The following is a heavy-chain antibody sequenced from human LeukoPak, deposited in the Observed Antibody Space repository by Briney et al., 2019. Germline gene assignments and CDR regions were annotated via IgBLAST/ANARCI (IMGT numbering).Heavy chain of an antibody. J-gene: IGHJ6*03. CDR1: GFTFSSYE. CDR2: ISSIGDTI. CDR3: ARETYIAVAGTPDYYYYYMDV. Sequence: GGSLRLSCAASGFTFSSYEMNWVHQAPGKGLEGVSYISSIGDTIYYADSVKGRFTISRHSARNSLYLQMNSLRADDTAVYYCARETYIAVAGTPDYYYYYMDVWGKGTTVTVSS. D-gene: IGHD6-19*01. V-gene: IGHV3-48*03.